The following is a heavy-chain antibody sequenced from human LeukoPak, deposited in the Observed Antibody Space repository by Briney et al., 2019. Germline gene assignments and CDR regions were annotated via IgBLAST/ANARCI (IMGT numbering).Heavy chain of an antibody. D-gene: IGHD3-22*01. V-gene: IGHV1-18*01. Sequence: ASVKVSCKASGHTFTSYGISWVRQAPGQGLEWMGWISAYNGNTNYAQKFQGRVTMTRNTSISTAYMELSSLRSEDTAVYYCATDDSSGYYVSEGKYAFDIWGQGTMVTVSS. CDR1: GHTFTSYG. CDR2: ISAYNGNT. CDR3: ATDDSSGYYVSEGKYAFDI. J-gene: IGHJ3*02.